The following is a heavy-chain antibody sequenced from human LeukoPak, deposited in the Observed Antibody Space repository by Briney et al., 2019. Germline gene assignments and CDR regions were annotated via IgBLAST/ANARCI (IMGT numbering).Heavy chain of an antibody. V-gene: IGHV4-39*02. D-gene: IGHD4-17*01. CDR1: GGSIGSSTYY. CDR3: ARDYGDYFAASYFDY. Sequence: PSETLSLTCTVSGGSIGSSTYYWGWIRQPPGKGLEWIGSIYYSGSTYYNPSLKSRVTISVDTSKNQFSLNLTSVTAADTAVYYCARDYGDYFAASYFDYWGQGTLVTVSS. J-gene: IGHJ4*02. CDR2: IYYSGST.